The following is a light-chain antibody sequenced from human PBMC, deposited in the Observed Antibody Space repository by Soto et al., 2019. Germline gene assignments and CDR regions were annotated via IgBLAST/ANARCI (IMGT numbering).Light chain of an antibody. Sequence: EIVLTQSPATLSLSPGERATLSCRASQSVSSYLAWYQQKPGQAPRLLIYDASNRATGIPARFSGSGSGTDFNLTISSLEPEDFVVYYCPQRSSWPQVTFGPGTKVDIK. CDR1: QSVSSY. CDR3: PQRSSWPQVT. CDR2: DAS. V-gene: IGKV3-11*01. J-gene: IGKJ3*01.